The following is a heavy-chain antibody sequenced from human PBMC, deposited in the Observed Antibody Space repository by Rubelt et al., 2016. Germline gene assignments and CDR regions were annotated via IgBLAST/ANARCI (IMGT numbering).Heavy chain of an antibody. CDR1: GYTFTSYY. D-gene: IGHD3-3*01. V-gene: IGHV1-2*02. CDR2: INPNSGGS. J-gene: IGHJ4*02. Sequence: QVQLVQSGAEVKKPGASVKVSCKASGYTFTSYYVHWVRQAPGQGLEWMGWINPNSGGSNYTQKFQGRSTMTRDTSISTAYMELHRLRSDDTAVYYCAREGIFGVVRPDYWGQGTLVTVSS. CDR3: AREGIFGVVRPDY.